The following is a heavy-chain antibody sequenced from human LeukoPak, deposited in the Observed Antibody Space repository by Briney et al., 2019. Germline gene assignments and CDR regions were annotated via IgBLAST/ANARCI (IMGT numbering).Heavy chain of an antibody. Sequence: GGSLRLSCAASGFTFSSYAMSWVRQAPGKGLGWVANIKQDGSEKYYVDSVKGRFTISRDNAKNSLYLQMNSLRAEDTAVYYCARGYYGTGKFDYWGQGTLVTVSS. D-gene: IGHD3-10*01. J-gene: IGHJ4*02. CDR1: GFTFSSYA. V-gene: IGHV3-7*01. CDR3: ARGYYGTGKFDY. CDR2: IKQDGSEK.